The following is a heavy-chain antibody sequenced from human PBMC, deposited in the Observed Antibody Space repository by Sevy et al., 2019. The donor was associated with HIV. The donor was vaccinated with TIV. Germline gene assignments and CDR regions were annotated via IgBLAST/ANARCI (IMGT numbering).Heavy chain of an antibody. D-gene: IGHD3-10*01. CDR3: ARGGYYGYSGLDY. CDR2: IKEDGTEI. V-gene: IGHV3-7*01. J-gene: IGHJ4*02. Sequence: GGSLRLSCAASGFTTGFTFSEYWMAWVRQAPGKGLEWVANIKEDGTEIYYLDSLKGRFTISRDNAKNLLYLQMNSLRAEDTAVYYCARGGYYGYSGLDYWGQGTLVTVSS. CDR1: GFTTGFTFSEYW.